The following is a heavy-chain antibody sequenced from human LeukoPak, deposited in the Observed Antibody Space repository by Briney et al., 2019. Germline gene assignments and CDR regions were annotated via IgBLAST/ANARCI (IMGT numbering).Heavy chain of an antibody. CDR2: VDGGGGGT. Sequence: GGSLRLSCAASGFTLSSYAMTWVRQAPGRGLEWVSSVDGGGGGTYYADSVKGRFTISRDNSKNTLYLQMNSLRAEDTAVYYCARDAFGEGDYWGQGTLVTVSS. V-gene: IGHV3-23*01. D-gene: IGHD3-10*01. CDR1: GFTLSSYA. J-gene: IGHJ4*02. CDR3: ARDAFGEGDY.